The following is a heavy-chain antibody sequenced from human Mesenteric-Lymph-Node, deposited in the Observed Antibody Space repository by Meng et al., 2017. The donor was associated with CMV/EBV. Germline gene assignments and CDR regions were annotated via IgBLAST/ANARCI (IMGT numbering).Heavy chain of an antibody. D-gene: IGHD2-2*02. CDR1: GYTFTGYY. V-gene: IGHV1-2*02. Sequence: ASVKVSCKASGYTFTGYYMHWVRQAPGQGLEWMGWINPNSGGTNYAQKFQGRVTMTRDTSFSTAYMELSRLRSDDTAVYYCARVGYCSSTSCYTDYYYYGMDVWGQGTTVTVSS. CDR2: INPNSGGT. J-gene: IGHJ6*02. CDR3: ARVGYCSSTSCYTDYYYYGMDV.